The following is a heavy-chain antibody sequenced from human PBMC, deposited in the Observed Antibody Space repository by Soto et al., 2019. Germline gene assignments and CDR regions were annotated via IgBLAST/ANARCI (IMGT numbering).Heavy chain of an antibody. CDR2: ISAYNGNT. V-gene: IGHV1-18*01. D-gene: IGHD6-13*01. CDR1: GYTFTSYG. Sequence: QVQLVQSRAEVKKPGASVKVSCKASGYTFTSYGISWVRQAPGQGLEWMGWISAYNGNTNYAQKLQGRVTMTTDTSTSTACMELRSLRSDDTAVYYCARSPKYSSSWYGEGGWFDPWGQGTLVTVSS. CDR3: ARSPKYSSSWYGEGGWFDP. J-gene: IGHJ5*02.